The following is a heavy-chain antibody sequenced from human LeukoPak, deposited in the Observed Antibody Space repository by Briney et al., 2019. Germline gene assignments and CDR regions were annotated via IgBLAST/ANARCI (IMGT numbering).Heavy chain of an antibody. CDR2: IYYSGST. CDR1: GGSISSYY. V-gene: IGHV4-39*07. D-gene: IGHD3-22*01. CDR3: ARSWPTYYYDSSGYYYAFDI. J-gene: IGHJ3*02. Sequence: SETLSLTCTVSGGSISSYYWGWIRQPPGKGLEWIGSIYYSGSTYYNPSLKSRVTISVDTSKNQFSLKLSSVTAADTAVYYCARSWPTYYYDSSGYYYAFDIWGQGTMVTVSS.